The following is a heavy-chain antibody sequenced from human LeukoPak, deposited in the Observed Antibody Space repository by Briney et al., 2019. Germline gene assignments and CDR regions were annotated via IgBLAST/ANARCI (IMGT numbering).Heavy chain of an antibody. V-gene: IGHV4-39*01. CDR3: ARHASGYYDSSGYYHFDY. D-gene: IGHD3-22*01. Sequence: SETLSLTCTVSGGSISSSSYYWGWIRQPPGKGLEWIGSIYYSGSTYYNPSLKSRVTISVDRSKNQFSLKLSSVTAADTAVYYCARHASGYYDSSGYYHFDYWGQGTLVTVSS. J-gene: IGHJ4*02. CDR2: IYYSGST. CDR1: GGSISSSSYY.